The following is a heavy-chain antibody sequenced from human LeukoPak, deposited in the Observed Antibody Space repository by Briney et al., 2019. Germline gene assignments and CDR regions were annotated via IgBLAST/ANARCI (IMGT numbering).Heavy chain of an antibody. CDR2: IYPGDSDT. V-gene: IGHV5-51*01. J-gene: IGHJ4*02. CDR1: GYNFTTYW. Sequence: GESLKISCQASGYNFTTYWIGCVRQMPGKGLEWMGIIYPGDSDTRYSPSFQGQVTISADKSIHTAYLQWNTLQASDTAIYYCARHSGSLSWGQGTLVTVSS. CDR3: ARHSGSLS. D-gene: IGHD3-10*01.